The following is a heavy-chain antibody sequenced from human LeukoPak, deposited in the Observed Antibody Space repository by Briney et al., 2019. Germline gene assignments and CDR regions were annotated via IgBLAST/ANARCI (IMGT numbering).Heavy chain of an antibody. D-gene: IGHD5-24*01. J-gene: IGHJ4*02. Sequence: ASVKVSCKASGYSFTDKYMHWVRQAPGQGLEWMGWTNPNSGGTNYAQKFQGRVTMTTDTSMSTAYMELSRLRSDDTAVYYCAREIVKMATIDESIFSYWGQGTLVTVSS. V-gene: IGHV1-2*02. CDR1: GYSFTDKY. CDR3: AREIVKMATIDESIFSY. CDR2: TNPNSGGT.